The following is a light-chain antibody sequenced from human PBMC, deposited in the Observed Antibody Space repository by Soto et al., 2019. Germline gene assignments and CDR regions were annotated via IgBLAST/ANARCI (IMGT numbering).Light chain of an antibody. CDR2: DVG. CDR3: SSYTSSNTLV. V-gene: IGLV2-14*03. CDR1: SSDVGGYNY. Sequence: QSVLTQPASVSGSPGQSITISCTGTSSDVGGYNYVSWYQYHPGKAPKLMIYDVGNRPSGVSNRVSGSKSGNTASLTISGLQAEDEADYFCSSYTSSNTLVFGGGTKVTVL. J-gene: IGLJ3*02.